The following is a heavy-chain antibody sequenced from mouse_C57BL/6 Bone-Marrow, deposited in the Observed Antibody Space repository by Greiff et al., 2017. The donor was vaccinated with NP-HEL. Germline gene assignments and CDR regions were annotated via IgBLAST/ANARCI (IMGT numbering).Heavy chain of an antibody. CDR3: TTPYYYGSRAWFAY. J-gene: IGHJ3*01. V-gene: IGHV14-4*01. CDR2: IDPENGDT. Sequence: EVKLVESGAELVRPGASVKLSCTASGFNIKDDYMHWVKQRPEQGLEWIGWIDPENGDTEYASKFQGKATITADTSSNTAYLQLSSLTSEDTAVYYCTTPYYYGSRAWFAYWGQGTLVTVSA. CDR1: GFNIKDDY. D-gene: IGHD1-1*01.